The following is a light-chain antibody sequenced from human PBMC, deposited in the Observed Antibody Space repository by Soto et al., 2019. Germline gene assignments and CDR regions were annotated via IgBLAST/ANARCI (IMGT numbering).Light chain of an antibody. CDR2: GSS. J-gene: IGKJ1*01. CDR1: QSISNY. CDR3: QQSYSMPTWT. V-gene: IGKV1-39*01. Sequence: DIQMTQSPCLMSESXGHGVTISXXXSQSISNYLNWYQHKPGKAPKLLIYGSSSLQSGVPPRFSGRRSGTEFILTISSLQPEDSATYFCQQSYSMPTWTFGQGTKV.